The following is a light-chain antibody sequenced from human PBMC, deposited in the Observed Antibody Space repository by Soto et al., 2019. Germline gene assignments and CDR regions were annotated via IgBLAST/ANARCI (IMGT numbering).Light chain of an antibody. CDR1: QDISNY. CDR2: DAS. CDR3: QQYDNLPLT. J-gene: IGKJ4*01. V-gene: IGKV1-33*01. Sequence: DIQMTQSPSSLSASVGDRVTITCQASQDISNYLNWYHQEPGKSTKLLMYDASNLKTGVPSRFSGSGSGTDFTFTISSLQPEDIAAYFCQQYDNLPLTFGGGTKVDIK.